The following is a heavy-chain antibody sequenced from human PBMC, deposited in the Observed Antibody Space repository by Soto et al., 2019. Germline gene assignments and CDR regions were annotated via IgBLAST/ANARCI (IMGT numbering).Heavy chain of an antibody. CDR3: AAEFPEYGGGDY. D-gene: IGHD2-2*01. CDR1: GFTFSSYS. J-gene: IGHJ4*02. Sequence: EVQLVESGGGLVKPGGSLRLSCAASGFTFSSYSMNWVRQAPGKGLEWVSSISSSSSYIYYADSVKGRFTISRDNAKNSLDLQMNSLRAEDTAVYYCAAEFPEYGGGDYWGQGTLVTVSS. CDR2: ISSSSSYI. V-gene: IGHV3-21*01.